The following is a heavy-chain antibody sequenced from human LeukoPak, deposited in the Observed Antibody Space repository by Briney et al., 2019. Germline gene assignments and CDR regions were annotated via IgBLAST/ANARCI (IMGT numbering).Heavy chain of an antibody. Sequence: SETLSLTCNVSGASVSSGSYYWSWIRQPPGKGLEWIGYIYYSGSTYYNPSLKSRVTISVDTSKNQFSLKLSSVTAADTAVYYCARDIDRVFDYWGQGTLVTASS. CDR2: IYYSGST. J-gene: IGHJ4*02. D-gene: IGHD2-15*01. CDR3: ARDIDRVFDY. CDR1: GASVSSGSYY. V-gene: IGHV4-61*01.